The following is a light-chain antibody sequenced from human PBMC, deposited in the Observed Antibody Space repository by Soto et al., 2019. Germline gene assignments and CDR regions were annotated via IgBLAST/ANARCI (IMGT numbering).Light chain of an antibody. V-gene: IGKV3-11*01. CDR1: QSVGTS. CDR2: ESS. Sequence: EIVLTQSPATLSLSPGERATLSCRASQSVGTSLTWYQQKSGQAPRLLFYESSNRATYIPARFSASGSGTDFTLTISGLEPEDFAVYYCQQRGVWPLTFGGGTKVEIK. J-gene: IGKJ4*01. CDR3: QQRGVWPLT.